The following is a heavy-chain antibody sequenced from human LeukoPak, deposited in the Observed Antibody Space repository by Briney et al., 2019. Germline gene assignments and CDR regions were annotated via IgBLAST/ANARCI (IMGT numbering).Heavy chain of an antibody. CDR2: INPNSGGT. CDR1: GYTFTGYY. J-gene: IGHJ4*02. CDR3: ARGLATVATPYFDY. V-gene: IGHV1-2*02. Sequence: GASMKVSCKASGYTFTGYYIHWVRQAPGQGLEWMGWINPNSGGTNYAQKFQGRVSVTRDTSISTVYMELSRLTYDDTAVYYCARGLATVATPYFDYWGRGALVTVSS. D-gene: IGHD4-23*01.